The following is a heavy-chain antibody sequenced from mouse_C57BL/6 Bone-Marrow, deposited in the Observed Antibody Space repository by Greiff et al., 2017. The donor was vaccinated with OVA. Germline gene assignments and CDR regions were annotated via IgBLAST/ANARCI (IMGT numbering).Heavy chain of an antibody. D-gene: IGHD1-1*01. Sequence: EVQLQESGGGLVKPGGSLKLSCAASGFTFSSYAMSWVRQTPEKRLEWVATISDGGSYTYYPDNVKGRFTISRDNAKNNLYLQMSHLKSEDTAMYYCARGLLRGFAYWGQGTLVTVSA. V-gene: IGHV5-4*01. CDR3: ARGLLRGFAY. CDR2: ISDGGSYT. CDR1: GFTFSSYA. J-gene: IGHJ3*01.